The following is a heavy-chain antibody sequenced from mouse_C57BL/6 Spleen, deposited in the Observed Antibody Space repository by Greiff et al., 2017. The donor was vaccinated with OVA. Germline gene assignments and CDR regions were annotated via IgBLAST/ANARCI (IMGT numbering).Heavy chain of an antibody. J-gene: IGHJ3*01. CDR2: IDPADGDT. V-gene: IGHV1-80*01. CDR1: GYTFSTYW. CDR3: ARGGYAY. Sequence: HVQLQQSGAELVKPGASVKLSCKASGYTFSTYWMHWVKQRPGQGLEWIGEIDPADGDTNYNGKFKGKATLTVDKSSSTAYMQLSSLTSEDSAVYFCARGGYAYWGQGTMVTFSA.